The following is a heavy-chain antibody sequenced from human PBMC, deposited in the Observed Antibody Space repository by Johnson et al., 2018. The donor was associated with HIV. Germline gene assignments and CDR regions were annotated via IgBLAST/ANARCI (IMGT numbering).Heavy chain of an antibody. J-gene: IGHJ3*02. V-gene: IGHV3-30-3*01. D-gene: IGHD6-19*01. CDR2: ISYDGSNK. Sequence: QVQLVESGGGLIQPGGSLRLSCAASGFSVSNNYMSWVRQAPGQGLEWVAVISYDGSNKYYADSVKGRFTISRDNSKNTLYLQMNSLRAEDTAVYYCARDRSSGWYGRVDAFDIWGQGTMVTVSS. CDR3: ARDRSSGWYGRVDAFDI. CDR1: GFSVSNNY.